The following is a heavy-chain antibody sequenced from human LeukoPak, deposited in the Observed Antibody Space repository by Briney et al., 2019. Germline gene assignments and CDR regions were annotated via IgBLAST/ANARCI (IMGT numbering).Heavy chain of an antibody. D-gene: IGHD4-11*01. CDR2: VYHIDTT. J-gene: IGHJ4*02. CDR3: ASGQKLYI. CDR1: GSSINNSSY. Sequence: SETLSLTCTVSGSSINNSSYWGWIRQPPGKGLEWIGTVYHIDTTFYNPSLKSRVRISADASRNLLSLRLTSVTAADTALYFCASGQKLYIWGRGTLLVVSS. V-gene: IGHV4-38-2*02.